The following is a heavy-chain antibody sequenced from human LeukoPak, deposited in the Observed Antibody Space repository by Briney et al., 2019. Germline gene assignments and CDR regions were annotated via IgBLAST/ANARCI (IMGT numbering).Heavy chain of an antibody. CDR2: ISGSGGAT. CDR1: GFTFGIYW. D-gene: IGHD5-12*01. J-gene: IGHJ6*02. CDR3: ANAGLRSRNYYYGIDV. Sequence: GGSLRLSCAASGFTFGIYWMNWVRQAPGKGLEWISGISGSGGATYYADSVKGRFTISRDNSKNTLYLQMDSLRAEDTAVYYCANAGLRSRNYYYGIDVWGQGTTVTVSS. V-gene: IGHV3-23*01.